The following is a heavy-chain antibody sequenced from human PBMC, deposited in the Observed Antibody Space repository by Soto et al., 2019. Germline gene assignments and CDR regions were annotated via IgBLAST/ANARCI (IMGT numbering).Heavy chain of an antibody. CDR3: SRGLVDYHFWSGYYSRFYYFDF. Sequence: QVHLQQWGAGLLKSSETLSLTCAVYGGSFSGYYWSWIRQPPGKGLEWIGEINHRGITNYNPSLTSRVTLSVDTSKIQFSLNLTSMTAADTGVYYWSRGLVDYHFWSGYYSRFYYFDFWGQGNLVTVSS. CDR1: GGSFSGYY. J-gene: IGHJ4*02. CDR2: INHRGIT. D-gene: IGHD3-3*01. V-gene: IGHV4-34*01.